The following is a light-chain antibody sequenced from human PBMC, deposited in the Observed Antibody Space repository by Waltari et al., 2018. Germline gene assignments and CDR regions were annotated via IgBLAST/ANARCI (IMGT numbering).Light chain of an antibody. J-gene: IGLJ3*02. CDR2: EDT. CDR3: CSYTNSRTWV. V-gene: IGLV2-23*01. Sequence: QSALTQPASVSGSPGQSITISCTGTSSEVGRYELVSWYQQHPDQAPKLIIFEDTKRPSGISNRFSGSKSGNMASLTISGLQAEDEADYYCCSYTNSRTWVFGGGTKLTVL. CDR1: SSEVGRYEL.